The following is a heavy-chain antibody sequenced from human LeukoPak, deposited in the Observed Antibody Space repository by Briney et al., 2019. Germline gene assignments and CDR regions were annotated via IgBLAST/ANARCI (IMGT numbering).Heavy chain of an antibody. CDR2: IYHSGST. J-gene: IGHJ4*02. D-gene: IGHD3-10*01. CDR3: ARGYEGSGSFDY. CDR1: GGSISSGGYS. V-gene: IGHV4-30-2*01. Sequence: SETLSLTCAVSGGSISSGGYSWSWIRQPPGKGLEWIGYIYHSGSTYYNPSLKSRVTISVDRSKNQFSLKLSSVTAADTAVYYCARGYEGSGSFDYWGQGTLVTVSS.